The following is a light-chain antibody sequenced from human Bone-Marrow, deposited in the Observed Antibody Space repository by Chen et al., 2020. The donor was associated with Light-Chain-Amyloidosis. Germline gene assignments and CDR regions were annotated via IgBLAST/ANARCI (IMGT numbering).Light chain of an antibody. CDR3: QAWDSSWV. CDR2: QDN. CDR1: KWEDKL. J-gene: IGLJ2*01. V-gene: IGLV3-1*01. Sequence: SYELTQPPSVSVSPGQTASVTCSGDKWEDKLACWYQQKSGQPPVVLIYQDNRRPSGIPERFSGSKSGNTATLTIRGTQAMDEADYYCQAWDSSWVFGGGTKLTVL.